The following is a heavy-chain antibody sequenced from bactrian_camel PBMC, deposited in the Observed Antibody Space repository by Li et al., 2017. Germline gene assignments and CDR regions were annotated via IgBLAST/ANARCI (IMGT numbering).Heavy chain of an antibody. V-gene: IGHV3S26*01. J-gene: IGHJ6*01. CDR1: GYTFSSLC. D-gene: IGHD4*01. CDR3: VAGVVRPGCDYAGGY. Sequence: VQLVESGGGSVQAGGSLRLSCAASGYTFSSLCMAWFRRPPEQAREVVAVINEYGATTYADSVKGRFTISQERDKKTLYLQMNSLKPEDTAMYYCVAGVVRPGCDYAGGYWSQGTQVTVS. CDR2: INEYGAT.